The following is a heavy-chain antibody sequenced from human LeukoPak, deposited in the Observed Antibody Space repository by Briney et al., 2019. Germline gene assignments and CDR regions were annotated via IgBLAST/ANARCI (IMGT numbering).Heavy chain of an antibody. V-gene: IGHV4-59*12. CDR3: ARPGFNYYYYYMDV. D-gene: IGHD3-10*01. CDR2: IYYSGST. CDR1: GGSISSYY. J-gene: IGHJ6*03. Sequence: SETLSLTCTVSGGSISSYYWSWIRQPPGKGLEWIGYIYYSGSTNYNPSLKSRVTISVDTSKNQFSLKLSSVTAADTAVYYCARPGFNYYYYYMDVWGKGTTVTVSS.